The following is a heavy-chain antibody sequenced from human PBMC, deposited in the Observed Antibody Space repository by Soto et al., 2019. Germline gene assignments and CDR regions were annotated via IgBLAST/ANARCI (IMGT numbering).Heavy chain of an antibody. CDR1: GFTFSTAG. D-gene: IGHD6-19*01. J-gene: IGHJ4*02. CDR3: AKEESSGWYRTADY. CDR2: IYYDGSEQ. Sequence: QVQLVESGGGVVQPGRSLRLSCVASGFTFSTAGMHWVRQAPGEGLEWVGVIYYDGSEQYYGDSVKGRFTISRDNSKNALYPQMNSPREEDTALYYCAKEESSGWYRTADYWGQGTLVTVSS. V-gene: IGHV3-30*18.